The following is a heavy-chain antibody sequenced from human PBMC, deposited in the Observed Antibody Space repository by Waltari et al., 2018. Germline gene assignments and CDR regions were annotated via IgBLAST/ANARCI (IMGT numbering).Heavy chain of an antibody. CDR3: ARGYWFEP. Sequence: EVRLVESGGGLVQPGGSLRLSCAASGFTFSSYWMSWVRQAPGKVLELVANIKQDGSEIYYVDSVKGRFNISRDNAKNSLYLEMKSLRAEDTAVYYCARGYWFEPWGQATLVTVSS. J-gene: IGHJ5*02. CDR2: IKQDGSEI. CDR1: GFTFSSYW. V-gene: IGHV3-7*01.